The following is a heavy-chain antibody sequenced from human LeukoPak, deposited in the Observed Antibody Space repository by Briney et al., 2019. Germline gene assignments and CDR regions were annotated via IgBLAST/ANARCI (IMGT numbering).Heavy chain of an antibody. J-gene: IGHJ3*01. CDR2: IYYSGST. CDR1: GGSIRGYY. CDR3: VGVVPGAFDV. Sequence: SETLSLTCNVSGGSIRGYYWSWIRQPPGKGLEWIGSIYYSGSTNYNPSLKSRVTISVDTSKNQFSLKLSSVTAADTAVYYCVGVVPGAFDVWGQGTMVTVSS. D-gene: IGHD2-15*01. V-gene: IGHV4-59*01.